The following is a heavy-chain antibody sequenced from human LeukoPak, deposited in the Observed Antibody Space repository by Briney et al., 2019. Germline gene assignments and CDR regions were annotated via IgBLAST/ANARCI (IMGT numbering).Heavy chain of an antibody. Sequence: GGSLRLSCAASGFTFSSYSMNWVRQAPGQGLEWVSSISSSSSYIYYADSVKGRFTISRDNAKNSLYLQMNSLRAEDTAVYYCARGSNGDYLHFDYWGQGTLVTVSS. CDR2: ISSSSSYI. V-gene: IGHV3-21*01. CDR1: GFTFSSYS. CDR3: ARGSNGDYLHFDY. D-gene: IGHD4-17*01. J-gene: IGHJ4*02.